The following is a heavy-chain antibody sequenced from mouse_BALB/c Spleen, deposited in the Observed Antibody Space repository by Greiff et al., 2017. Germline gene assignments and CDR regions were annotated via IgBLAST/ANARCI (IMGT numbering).Heavy chain of an antibody. CDR2: IRNKANGYTT. Sequence: DVMLVESGGGLVQPGGSLRLSCATSGFTFTDYYMSWVRQPPGKALEWLGFIRNKANGYTTEYSASVKGRFTISRDNSQSILYLQMNTLRAEDSATYYCARALYYYGSSWFAYWGQGTLVTVSA. D-gene: IGHD1-1*01. V-gene: IGHV7-3*02. CDR1: GFTFTDYY. J-gene: IGHJ3*01. CDR3: ARALYYYGSSWFAY.